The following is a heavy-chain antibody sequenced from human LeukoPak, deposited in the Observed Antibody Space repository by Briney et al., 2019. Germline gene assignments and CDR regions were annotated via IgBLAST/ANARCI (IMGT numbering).Heavy chain of an antibody. V-gene: IGHV3-7*01. CDR1: GFTFSSYS. Sequence: GGSLRLSCAASGFTFSSYSMNWVRQAPGKGLEWVANIKQDGSEKYYVDSVKGRFTISRDNAKNSLYLQMNSLRAEDTAVYYCARDILPDYWGQGTLVTVSS. CDR2: IKQDGSEK. J-gene: IGHJ4*02. CDR3: ARDILPDY. D-gene: IGHD3-9*01.